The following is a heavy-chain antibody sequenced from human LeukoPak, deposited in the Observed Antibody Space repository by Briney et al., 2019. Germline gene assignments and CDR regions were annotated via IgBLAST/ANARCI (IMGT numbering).Heavy chain of an antibody. J-gene: IGHJ4*02. V-gene: IGHV3-30*02. CDR1: GFTFSSYG. CDR2: IRYDGSNK. Sequence: PGGSLRLSCAASGFTFSSYGMHWVRQAPGKGLEWVAFIRYDGSNKYYADSVKGRFTISRDNSKNTLYLQMNSLRAEDTAVYYCAKGTYTKAAILDYWGQGTLVTVSS. D-gene: IGHD2-2*01. CDR3: AKGTYTKAAILDY.